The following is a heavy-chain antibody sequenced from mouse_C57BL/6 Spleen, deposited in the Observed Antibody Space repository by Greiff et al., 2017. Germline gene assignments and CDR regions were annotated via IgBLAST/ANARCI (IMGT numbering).Heavy chain of an antibody. V-gene: IGHV1-80*01. CDR1: GYAFSSYW. Sequence: VKLQQSGAELVKPGASVKISCKASGYAFSSYWMNWVKQRPGKGLEWIGQIYPGDGDTNYNGKFKGKATLTADKSSSTAYMQLSSLTSEDSAVYFCAREGHYGSSPWFAYWGQGTLVTVSA. D-gene: IGHD1-1*01. CDR3: AREGHYGSSPWFAY. CDR2: IYPGDGDT. J-gene: IGHJ3*01.